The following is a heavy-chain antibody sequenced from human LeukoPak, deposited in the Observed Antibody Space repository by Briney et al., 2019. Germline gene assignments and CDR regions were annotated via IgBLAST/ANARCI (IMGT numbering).Heavy chain of an antibody. Sequence: SGGSLRLSCAASGFTFSSYSMNWVGEAPGKSREWVSYISSSSSTIYYADSVKSRFTISRDNAKNSLYLQMNSLRDEDTAVYYCARDFVYCGGDCGPWGQGTLVTVSS. D-gene: IGHD2-21*01. CDR3: ARDFVYCGGDCGP. V-gene: IGHV3-48*02. J-gene: IGHJ5*02. CDR2: ISSSSSTI. CDR1: GFTFSSYS.